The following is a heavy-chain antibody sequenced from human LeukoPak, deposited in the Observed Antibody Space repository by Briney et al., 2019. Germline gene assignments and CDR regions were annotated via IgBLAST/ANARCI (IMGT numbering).Heavy chain of an antibody. J-gene: IGHJ4*02. CDR3: ARGVGAAAGDY. CDR2: IYHSGST. CDR1: GGSISSYY. V-gene: IGHV4-59*12. D-gene: IGHD6-13*01. Sequence: SETLSLTCTVSGGSISSYYWSWIRQPPGKGLEWIGYIYHSGSTNYNPSLKSRVTISVDTSKNQFSLKLSSVTAADTAVYYCARGVGAAAGDYWGQGTLVTVSS.